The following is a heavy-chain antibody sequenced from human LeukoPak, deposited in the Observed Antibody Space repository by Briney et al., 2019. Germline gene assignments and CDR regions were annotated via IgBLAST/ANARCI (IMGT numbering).Heavy chain of an antibody. V-gene: IGHV4-34*01. D-gene: IGHD6-13*01. J-gene: IGHJ4*02. CDR2: INHSGST. CDR3: ARGKGRAAAGPYDY. Sequence: SETLSLTCAVYGGSFSGYYWSWIRQPPGKGLEWVGEINHSGSTNYNPSLKSRVTISVDTSKNQFSLKLSSVTAADTAVYYCARGKGRAAAGPYDYWGQGTLVTVSS. CDR1: GGSFSGYY.